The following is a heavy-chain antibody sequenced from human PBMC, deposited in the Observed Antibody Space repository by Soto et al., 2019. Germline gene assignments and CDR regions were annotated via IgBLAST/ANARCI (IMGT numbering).Heavy chain of an antibody. D-gene: IGHD6-19*01. J-gene: IGHJ1*01. CDR2: IHHSGST. V-gene: IGHV4-4*02. Sequence: ASETLSLTCAVSGASISSEQSWSWVRQPPGKGLEWIGEIHHSGSTNNNPSLKSQVTMSVDKSKNQFSLMLSSVTATDTAVYYCARSFGWYAIDQWGQGTLVTVSS. CDR1: GASISSEQS. CDR3: ARSFGWYAIDQ.